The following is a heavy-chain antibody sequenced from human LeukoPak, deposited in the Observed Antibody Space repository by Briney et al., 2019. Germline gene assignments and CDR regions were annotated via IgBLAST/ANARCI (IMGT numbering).Heavy chain of an antibody. J-gene: IGHJ4*02. Sequence: GGSLRLSCAASGFTFSSYTMNWVRQAPGKGLEGVSSITSSSSYIYYADSVKGRFTISRDNAKNSLYLQMNSLGAEDTAVYYCARVAGPGGHFDYWGQGTLVTVSS. CDR3: ARVAGPGGHFDY. CDR2: ITSSSSYI. D-gene: IGHD6-19*01. CDR1: GFTFSSYT. V-gene: IGHV3-21*01.